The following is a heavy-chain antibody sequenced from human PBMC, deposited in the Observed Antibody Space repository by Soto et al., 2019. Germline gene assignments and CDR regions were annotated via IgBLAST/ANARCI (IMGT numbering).Heavy chain of an antibody. J-gene: IGHJ4*02. CDR2: IRPDGSST. D-gene: IGHD1-1*01. CDR1: GFTFGGFW. CDR3: ARDDNWSYDY. Sequence: VGSLRLSCAAYGFTFGGFWMHWVRQTPGKGLDWVSHIRPDGSSTRDADSVQGRFINSRDNARGTLYLEMNSLRAEDTAIYYCARDDNWSYDYWGQRVLVTVSS. V-gene: IGHV3-74*01.